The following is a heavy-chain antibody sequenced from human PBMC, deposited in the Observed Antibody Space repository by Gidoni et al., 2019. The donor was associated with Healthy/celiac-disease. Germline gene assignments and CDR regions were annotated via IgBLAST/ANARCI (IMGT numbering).Heavy chain of an antibody. V-gene: IGHV1-46*01. Sequence: QVQLVQSGAAVKQPGASVKVSCKASGDTFTSYYMHWVRQAPGHGLEWMVIINPSGCSTRYAQKFQCRVTMTRDTSTSPVYMELSSLRSEDTAVYYCARPYDSSGYMIDYWGQGTLVTVSS. CDR1: GDTFTSYY. CDR2: INPSGCST. D-gene: IGHD3-22*01. J-gene: IGHJ4*02. CDR3: ARPYDSSGYMIDY.